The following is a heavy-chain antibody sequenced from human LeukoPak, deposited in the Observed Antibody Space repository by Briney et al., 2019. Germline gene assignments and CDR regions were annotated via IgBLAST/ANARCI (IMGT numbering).Heavy chain of an antibody. CDR2: IYYSGST. V-gene: IGHV4-59*08. CDR1: GGSISSYY. D-gene: IGHD3-9*01. CDR3: ARVLRYFEGYFDY. J-gene: IGHJ4*02. Sequence: SETLSLTCTVSGGSISSYYWSWIRQPPGKGLVWIGYIYYSGSTNYNPSLKSRVTISVDTSKNQFSLKLSSVTAADTAVYYCARVLRYFEGYFDYWGQGTLVTVSS.